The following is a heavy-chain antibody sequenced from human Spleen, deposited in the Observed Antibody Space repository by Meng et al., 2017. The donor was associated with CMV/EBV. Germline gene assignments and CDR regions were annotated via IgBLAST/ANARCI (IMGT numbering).Heavy chain of an antibody. J-gene: IGHJ4*02. V-gene: IGHV4-4*02. D-gene: IGHD3-22*01. CDR3: TRNGHYSLDC. CDR2: MHHSGAT. Sequence: SETLSLICAISGDSFSSNYWWSWVRQAPGKGLEWIGEMHHSGATTYNPSLKSRVTFSLDGSKTEFSLKLSSVTAADTAVYHCTRNGHYSLDCWSQGTLVTVSS. CDR1: GDSFSSNYW.